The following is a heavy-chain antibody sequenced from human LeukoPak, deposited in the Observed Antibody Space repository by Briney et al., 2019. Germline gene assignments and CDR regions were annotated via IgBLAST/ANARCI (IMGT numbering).Heavy chain of an antibody. V-gene: IGHV3-15*01. CDR3: AKAHGYSGYDWDAFDI. J-gene: IGHJ3*02. CDR2: IKSKTDGGTT. D-gene: IGHD5-12*01. CDR1: GFTFSNAW. Sequence: GGSLRLSCAASGFTFSNAWMSWVRQAPGKGLEWVGRIKSKTDGGTTDYAAPVKGRFTISRDDSKNTLYLQMNSLRAEDTAVYYCAKAHGYSGYDWDAFDIWGQGTMVTVSS.